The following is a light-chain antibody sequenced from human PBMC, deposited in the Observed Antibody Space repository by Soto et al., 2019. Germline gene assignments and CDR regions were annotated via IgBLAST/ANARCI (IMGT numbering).Light chain of an antibody. Sequence: QSALTQPASVSGSPGQSITISCIGTSSDVGGHNNVSWYQQHSCEAPKVIIYEVTNRPSGVSDRFSGSKSGNVASLTISGLQADDEAEYYCSSFTSSNTRVFGSGTKLTVL. V-gene: IGLV2-14*03. CDR2: EVT. CDR1: SSDVGGHNN. J-gene: IGLJ1*01. CDR3: SSFTSSNTRV.